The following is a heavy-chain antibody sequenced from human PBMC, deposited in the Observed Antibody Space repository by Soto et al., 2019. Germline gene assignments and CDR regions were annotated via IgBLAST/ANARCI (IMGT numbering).Heavy chain of an antibody. CDR3: ASSGYSDCYYYCYGMDF. J-gene: IGHJ6*02. CDR1: GFTVSSNY. V-gene: IGHV3-53*01. D-gene: IGHD5-18*01. Sequence: EVQLVESGGGLIQPGGSLRLSCAASGFTVSSNYMSWVRQAPGKGLEWVSVIYSGGSTYYADSVKGRFTISRDNSKITLYLQMNSRRAEEPAVYYCASSGYSDCYYYCYGMDFWGQGTTVTVSS. CDR2: IYSGGST.